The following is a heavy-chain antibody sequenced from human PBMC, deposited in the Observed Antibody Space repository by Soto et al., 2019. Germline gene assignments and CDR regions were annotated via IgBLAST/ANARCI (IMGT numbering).Heavy chain of an antibody. D-gene: IGHD3-9*01. V-gene: IGHV5-51*01. J-gene: IGHJ6*02. CDR1: GYSFTSYW. CDR2: IYPGDSDT. Sequence: ESLKISCKGSGYSFTSYWIGWVRQMPGKGLEWMGIIYPGDSDTRYSPSFQGQVTISADKSISTAYLQWSSLKASDTAMYYCARFPAYYDILTGYHYYGMDVRGQGTTVTVSS. CDR3: ARFPAYYDILTGYHYYGMDV.